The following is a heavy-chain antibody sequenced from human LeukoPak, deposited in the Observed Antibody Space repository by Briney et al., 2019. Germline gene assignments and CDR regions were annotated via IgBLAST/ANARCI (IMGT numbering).Heavy chain of an antibody. CDR3: ARDFGALPYYFDY. CDR2: INPSGGST. V-gene: IGHV1-46*01. J-gene: IGHJ4*02. CDR1: GYTFTSYY. D-gene: IGHD3-10*01. Sequence: ASVKVSCKASGYTFTSYYMHWVRQAPGQGLEWMGIINPSGGSTSYAQKFHGRVTMTRDTSTSTVYMELSSLRSENTAVYYCARDFGALPYYFDYWGQGTLVTVSS.